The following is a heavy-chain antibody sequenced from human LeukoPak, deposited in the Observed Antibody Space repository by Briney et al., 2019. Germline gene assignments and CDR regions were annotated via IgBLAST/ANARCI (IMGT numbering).Heavy chain of an antibody. CDR2: IRYDGSNK. V-gene: IGHV3-30*02. D-gene: IGHD2-2*01. Sequence: GGSLRLSCAASGFTFSSYGMHWVRQAPGKGLEWVAFIRYDGSNKYYADSVKGRFTISRDNSKNTLYLQMNSLRAEDTAVYYCAKGPEIVVVPAADYWGQGTLVTVSS. J-gene: IGHJ4*02. CDR1: GFTFSSYG. CDR3: AKGPEIVVVPAADY.